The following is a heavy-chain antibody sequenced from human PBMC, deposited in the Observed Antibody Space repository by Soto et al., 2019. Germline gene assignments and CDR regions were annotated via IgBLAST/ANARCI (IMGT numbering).Heavy chain of an antibody. D-gene: IGHD3-10*01. J-gene: IGHJ5*02. V-gene: IGHV3-33*01. CDR1: GFTFSSYG. CDR3: ARSTTLDYYGSGSYEDWFDP. CDR2: IWYDGSNK. Sequence: GGSLRLSCAASGFTFSSYGMHWVRQAPGKGLEWVAVIWYDGSNKYYADSVKGRFTISRDNSKNTLYLQMNSLRAEDTAVYYCARSTTLDYYGSGSYEDWFDPWGQGTLVTVSS.